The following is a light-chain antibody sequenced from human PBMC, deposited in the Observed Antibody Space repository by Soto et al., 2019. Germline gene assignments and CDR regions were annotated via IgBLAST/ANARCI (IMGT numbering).Light chain of an antibody. CDR2: DAS. V-gene: IGKV3-11*01. J-gene: IGKJ2*01. CDR3: QQRSNWPPT. CDR1: QSVSSY. Sequence: EIVLTQSPATLSLSPGERATLSCRASQSVSSYLAWYQQKPGQAPRLLIYDASNRATGIPSRFSGSGSGTDFTLTISSLEPEVFAVYYCQQRSNWPPTFGQGTKLEI.